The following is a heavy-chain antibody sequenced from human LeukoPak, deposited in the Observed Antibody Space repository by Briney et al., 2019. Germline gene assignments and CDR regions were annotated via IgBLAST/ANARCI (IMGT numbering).Heavy chain of an antibody. J-gene: IGHJ4*02. V-gene: IGHV3-49*04. CDR1: GFTFGDYA. D-gene: IGHD6-13*01. CDR2: IRSKAYGGTT. CDR3: TRDLGSSYPRALDY. Sequence: GGSLRLSCTASGFTFGDYAMSWVHQAPGKGLEWVGFIRSKAYGGTTEYAASVKGRFTISRDDSKSIAYLQMNSLKTEDTAVYYCTRDLGSSYPRALDYWGQGTLVAVSS.